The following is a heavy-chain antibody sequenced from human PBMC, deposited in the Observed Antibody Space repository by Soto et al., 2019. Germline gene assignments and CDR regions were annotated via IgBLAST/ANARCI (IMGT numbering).Heavy chain of an antibody. J-gene: IGHJ4*02. CDR2: IIPIFGTA. CDR1: GGTFNTYT. Sequence: QVHLLQSGPEMKKPGSSLTVSCKASGGTFNTYTFSWVRRAPGQGLEWMGSIIPIFGTANYAPRFQGRLSITADQSATTTYMELTSLTSEDTAFYYCGRIPRYSFPTSDPLDNWGQGTLVTVSS. CDR3: GRIPRYSFPTSDPLDN. V-gene: IGHV1-69*08. D-gene: IGHD5-18*01.